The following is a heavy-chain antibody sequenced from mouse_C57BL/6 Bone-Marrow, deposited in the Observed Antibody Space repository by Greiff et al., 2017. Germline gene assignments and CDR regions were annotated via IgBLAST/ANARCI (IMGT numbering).Heavy chain of an antibody. CDR2: IDPSDSYT. J-gene: IGHJ4*01. Sequence: VKLQQPGAELVKPGASVKLSCKASGYTFTSYWMQWVKQRPGQGLEWIGEIDPSDSYTNYNQKFKGKATLTVDTSSSTAYMQLSSLTSEDSAVYYCAGYDYDAMDYWGQGTSVTVSS. CDR3: AGYDYDAMDY. D-gene: IGHD2-2*01. CDR1: GYTFTSYW. V-gene: IGHV1-50*01.